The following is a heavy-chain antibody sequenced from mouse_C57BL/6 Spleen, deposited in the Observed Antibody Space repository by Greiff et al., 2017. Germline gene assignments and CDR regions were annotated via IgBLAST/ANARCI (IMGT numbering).Heavy chain of an antibody. V-gene: IGHV1-19*01. CDR2: INPYNGGT. J-gene: IGHJ1*03. CDR1: GYTFTDYY. D-gene: IGHD2-1*01. CDR3: ARGNYVGWYFDV. Sequence: EVQLQESGPVLVKPGASVKMSCKASGYTFTDYYMNWVKQSPGKSLEWIGVINPYNGGTSYNQKFKGKATLTVDKSSSTAYMELNSLTSEDSAVYYCARGNYVGWYFDVWGTGTTVTVSS.